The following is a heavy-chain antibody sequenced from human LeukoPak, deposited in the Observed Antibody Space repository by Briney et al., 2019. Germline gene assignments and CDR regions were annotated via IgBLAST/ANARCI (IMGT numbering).Heavy chain of an antibody. CDR3: ASEGVGTYSSSSP. V-gene: IGHV5-10-1*01. J-gene: IGHJ4*02. D-gene: IGHD6-6*01. CDR1: GYSFTSYW. CDR2: IDPSDSYT. Sequence: GESLKISCKGSGYSFTSYWISWVRQMPGKGLEWMGRIDPSDSYTNYSPSLQGHVTISADKSISTAYLQWSSLKASDTAMYYCASEGVGTYSSSSPWGQGTLVTVSS.